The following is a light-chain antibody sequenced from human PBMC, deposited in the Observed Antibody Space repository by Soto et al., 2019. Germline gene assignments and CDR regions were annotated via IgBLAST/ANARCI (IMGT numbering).Light chain of an antibody. J-gene: IGKJ4*01. CDR3: QQYDNLPLT. CDR1: QDIKNY. Sequence: DIQMTQSPSSLSASWGDRVTITCQASQDIKNYLNWYQQKSGKAPKLLIYDASDLETGVPSRFSGSGSGTDFTFTINSLQPEDIATYYCQQYDNLPLTFGGGTKVDIK. V-gene: IGKV1-33*01. CDR2: DAS.